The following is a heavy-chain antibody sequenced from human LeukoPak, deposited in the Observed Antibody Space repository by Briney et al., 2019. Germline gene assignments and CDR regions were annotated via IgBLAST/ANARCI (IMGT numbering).Heavy chain of an antibody. V-gene: IGHV1-46*01. J-gene: IGHJ5*02. CDR2: INPSGGST. Sequence: ASVKVSCKASGYIFTDYYMHWVRQAPGQELEWMGIINPSGGSTSYAQRFQGRVTMTRDTSTSTVYMELSSLRSEDTAVYYCARTRAPLRFLEWLGSVDPWGQGTLVTVSS. CDR1: GYIFTDYY. D-gene: IGHD3-3*01. CDR3: ARTRAPLRFLEWLGSVDP.